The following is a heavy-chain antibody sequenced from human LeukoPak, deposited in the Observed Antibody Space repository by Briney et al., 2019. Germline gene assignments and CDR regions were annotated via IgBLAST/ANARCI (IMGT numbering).Heavy chain of an antibody. CDR1: GFTFSSYA. V-gene: IGHV3-30-3*01. J-gene: IGHJ4*02. D-gene: IGHD3-3*01. CDR3: ARDPLRPITIFGVVNLDY. Sequence: PGGSLRLSCAASGFTFSSYAMHWVRQAPGKGLEWVAVISYDGSNKYYADSVKGRFTISRDNSKNTLYLQMNSLRAEDTAVYYCARDPLRPITIFGVVNLDYWGQGTLVTVSS. CDR2: ISYDGSNK.